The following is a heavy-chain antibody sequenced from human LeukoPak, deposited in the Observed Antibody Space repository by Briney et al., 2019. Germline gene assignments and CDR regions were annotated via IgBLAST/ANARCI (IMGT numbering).Heavy chain of an antibody. CDR2: ISSSGSTI. CDR1: GFTFSDYY. V-gene: IGHV3-11*01. J-gene: IGHJ6*02. D-gene: IGHD3-3*01. Sequence: GGSLRLSCAASGFTFSDYYMSWIRQAPGKGLEWVSYISSSGSTIYYADSVKGRFTISRDNAQNSLYLQMNSLRAEDTAVYYCARGITIFGGPRTPYGMDVWGQGTTVTVSS. CDR3: ARGITIFGGPRTPYGMDV.